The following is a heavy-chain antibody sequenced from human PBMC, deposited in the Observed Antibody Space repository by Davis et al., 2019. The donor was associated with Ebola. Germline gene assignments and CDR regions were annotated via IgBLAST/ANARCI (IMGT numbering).Heavy chain of an antibody. CDR1: GGSISSSSYY. J-gene: IGHJ6*02. D-gene: IGHD2-15*01. CDR3: ARSLAATLYYYYGMDV. V-gene: IGHV4-39*01. Sequence: GSLRLSCTVSGGSISSSSYYWGWIRQPPGKGLEWIGSIYYSGSTYYNPSLKSRVTISVDTSKNQFSLKLSSVTAADTAVYYCARSLAATLYYYYGMDVWGQGTTVTVSS. CDR2: IYYSGST.